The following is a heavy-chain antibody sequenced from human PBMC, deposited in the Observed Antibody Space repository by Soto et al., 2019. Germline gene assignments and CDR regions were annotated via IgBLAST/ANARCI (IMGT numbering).Heavy chain of an antibody. CDR1: GFTFSSYA. D-gene: IGHD3-3*01. J-gene: IGHJ4*02. CDR3: ARDRNDFWSGYYSY. V-gene: IGHV3-30-3*01. CDR2: ISYDGSNK. Sequence: QVQLVESGGGVVQPGRSLRLSCAASGFTFSSYAMHWVRQAPGKGLEWVAVISYDGSNKYYADSVKGRFTISRDNSKNTLYLQMNSLRAEDTAVYYCARDRNDFWSGYYSYWGQGTLVTVSS.